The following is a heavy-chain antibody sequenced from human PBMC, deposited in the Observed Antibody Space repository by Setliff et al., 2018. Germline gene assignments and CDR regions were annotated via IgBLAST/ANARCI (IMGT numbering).Heavy chain of an antibody. Sequence: SETLSLTCTVSGGSITSGSHYWSWIRQPAGKALEWIGQIYSRGSMNYNLSLKSRVTISMDTSKNQFSLKLTSVTAADTAVYFCARRPYQHYDSSGYSVNYYMAVWGKGTTVTVSS. CDR2: IYSRGSM. J-gene: IGHJ6*03. CDR3: ARRPYQHYDSSGYSVNYYMAV. CDR1: GGSITSGSHY. V-gene: IGHV4-61*09. D-gene: IGHD3-22*01.